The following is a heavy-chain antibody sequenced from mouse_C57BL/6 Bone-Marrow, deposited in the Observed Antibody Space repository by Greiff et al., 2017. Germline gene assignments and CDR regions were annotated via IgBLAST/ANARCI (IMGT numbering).Heavy chain of an antibody. CDR1: GFNIKDYY. Sequence: VQLQQSGAELVKPGASVKLSCTASGFNIKDYYMHWVKQRTEQGLEWIGRIDPEDGETKYAPKFPGKATITADTSSNTAYLQLSSRTSEDTAVYYCARGYDVDYWGQGTTLTVSS. D-gene: IGHD2-14*01. V-gene: IGHV14-2*01. CDR3: ARGYDVDY. J-gene: IGHJ2*01. CDR2: IDPEDGET.